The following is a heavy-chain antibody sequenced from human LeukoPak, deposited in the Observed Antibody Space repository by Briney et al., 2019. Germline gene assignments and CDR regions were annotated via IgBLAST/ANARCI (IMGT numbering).Heavy chain of an antibody. J-gene: IGHJ3*02. V-gene: IGHV3-20*04. CDR3: ARGARGSYYGAFDI. Sequence: RSGGSLRLSCAASGFTFDDYGMSWVRQAPGKGLEWVSGINWNGGRTGYADSVKGRFTISRDNAKNSLYLQMNSLRAEDTALYYCARGARGSYYGAFDIWGQGTMVTVSS. D-gene: IGHD1-26*01. CDR2: INWNGGRT. CDR1: GFTFDDYG.